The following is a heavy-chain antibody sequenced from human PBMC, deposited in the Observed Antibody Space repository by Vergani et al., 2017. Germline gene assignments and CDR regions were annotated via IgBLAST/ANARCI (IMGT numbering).Heavy chain of an antibody. CDR2: ISGSGGST. D-gene: IGHD2-2*01. V-gene: IGHV3-23*01. Sequence: EVQLLESGGGLVQPGGSLRLSCAASGFTFSSYAMSWVRQAPGKGLEWVSAISGSGGSTYYADSVKGRFTISRDNSKNILYLQMSSLRAEDTAVYYCARDQVPAAIGLNVGNYMDVWGKGTTVTVSS. CDR3: ARDQVPAAIGLNVGNYMDV. CDR1: GFTFSSYA. J-gene: IGHJ6*03.